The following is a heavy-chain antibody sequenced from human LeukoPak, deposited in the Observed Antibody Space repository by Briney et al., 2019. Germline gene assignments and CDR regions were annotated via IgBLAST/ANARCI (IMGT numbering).Heavy chain of an antibody. CDR2: ISAYNGNT. Sequence: ASVKVSCTASGYTFTSYGISWVRQAPGQGLEWMGWISAYNGNTNYAQKLQGRVTMTTDTSTSTAYMELRSLRSDDPAVYYCARFATVTTPIGYYYYGMDVWGQGTTVTVSS. J-gene: IGHJ6*02. D-gene: IGHD4-17*01. CDR1: GYTFTSYG. CDR3: ARFATVTTPIGYYYYGMDV. V-gene: IGHV1-18*01.